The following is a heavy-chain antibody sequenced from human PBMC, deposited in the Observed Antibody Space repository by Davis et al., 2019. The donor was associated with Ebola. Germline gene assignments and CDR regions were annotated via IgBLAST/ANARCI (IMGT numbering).Heavy chain of an antibody. CDR1: GYTFTSYG. Sequence: ASVKVSCKASGYTFTSYGISWVRQAPGQGLEWMGWISAYNGNTNYAQKLQGRVTMTTDTSTSTAYMELRSLRSDDTAVYYCARVPPPGYSGLRFDPWGQGTLVTVSS. J-gene: IGHJ5*02. V-gene: IGHV1-18*01. D-gene: IGHD6-13*01. CDR3: ARVPPPGYSGLRFDP. CDR2: ISAYNGNT.